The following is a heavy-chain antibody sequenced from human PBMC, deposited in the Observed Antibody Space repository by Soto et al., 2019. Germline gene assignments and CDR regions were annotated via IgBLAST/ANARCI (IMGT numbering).Heavy chain of an antibody. CDR3: ARVGGSGSYVSVAAFDI. CDR1: GGTFSSYA. Sequence: ASVKVSCQASGGTFSSYAISWVRQAPGQGLEWMGGIIPIFGTANYAQKFQGRVTITADESTSTAYMELSSLRSEDTAVYYCARVGGSGSYVSVAAFDIWGQGTMVTVSS. V-gene: IGHV1-69*13. J-gene: IGHJ3*02. CDR2: IIPIFGTA. D-gene: IGHD3-10*01.